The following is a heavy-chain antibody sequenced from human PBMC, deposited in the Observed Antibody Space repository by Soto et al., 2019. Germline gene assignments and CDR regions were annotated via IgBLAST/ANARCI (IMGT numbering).Heavy chain of an antibody. V-gene: IGHV1-18*01. J-gene: IGHJ5*02. Sequence: ASVKVSCKASGYTFTNYGISWVRQAPGQGLEWMGWISTYNGNTNYAQKLQGRITMTTDTSTSTAYMELRSLRSDDTAVYYCARGGQQLAMRNWFEPSGQGTLVTVSS. CDR3: ARGGQQLAMRNWFEP. D-gene: IGHD6-13*01. CDR1: GYTFTNYG. CDR2: ISTYNGNT.